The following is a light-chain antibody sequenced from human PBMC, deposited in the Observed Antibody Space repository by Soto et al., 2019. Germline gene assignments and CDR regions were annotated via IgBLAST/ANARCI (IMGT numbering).Light chain of an antibody. CDR3: SSYSISTAYL. CDR1: SSDVGGYDY. Sequence: QSVLTQPASVSGSPRQSITISCTGTSSDVGGYDYVSWYQLHPAKAPKLMVFEVSNRPSGVSYRFSGSKSGNTASLTISGLQAEDEADYVCSSYSISTAYLFGTGTKVTVL. V-gene: IGLV2-14*01. J-gene: IGLJ1*01. CDR2: EVS.